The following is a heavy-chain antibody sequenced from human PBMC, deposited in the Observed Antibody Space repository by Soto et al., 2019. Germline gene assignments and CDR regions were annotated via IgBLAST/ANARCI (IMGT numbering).Heavy chain of an antibody. CDR2: INHSGGT. Sequence: QVQLQQWGAGLLKPSETLSLTCAVYGGSFSSYYWHWIRQPPGKGLEWIGEINHSGGTNYNPSLKSRVTISLDTSTNPFSLKLSSVTAADTAVYYCARREPGYGMDVWGQGTTVTVSS. CDR1: GGSFSSYY. V-gene: IGHV4-34*01. CDR3: ARREPGYGMDV. J-gene: IGHJ6*02.